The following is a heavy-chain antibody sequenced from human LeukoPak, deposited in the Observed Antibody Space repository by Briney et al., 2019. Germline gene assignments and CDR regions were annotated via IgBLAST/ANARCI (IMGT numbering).Heavy chain of an antibody. D-gene: IGHD1-26*01. V-gene: IGHV4-30-2*01. Sequence: QASQTLSLTRAVSGDSISSGGYSWSWFRQPPGKGLEWIGYIYHGGSAYYDPSLKSRVNISVDKSKNQFSLELGSVTAADTAVYYCARYFSGGQFKWFDPWGQGTLVTVSS. CDR3: ARYFSGGQFKWFDP. J-gene: IGHJ5*02. CDR2: IYHGGSA. CDR1: GDSISSGGYS.